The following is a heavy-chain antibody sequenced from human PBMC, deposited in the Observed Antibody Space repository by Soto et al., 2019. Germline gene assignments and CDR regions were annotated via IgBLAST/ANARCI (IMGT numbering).Heavy chain of an antibody. J-gene: IGHJ6*02. V-gene: IGHV3-33*01. CDR2: IWYDGSNK. Sequence: QVQLVESGGGVVQPGRSLRLSCAASGFTFSSYGMHWVRQAPGKGLEWVAVIWYDGSNKYYVDSVKGRFTISRDNSKNTLYLQMNSLRAEDTAVYYCARSIAAAGSFGPYYYYGMDVWGQGTTVTVSS. CDR1: GFTFSSYG. D-gene: IGHD6-13*01. CDR3: ARSIAAAGSFGPYYYYGMDV.